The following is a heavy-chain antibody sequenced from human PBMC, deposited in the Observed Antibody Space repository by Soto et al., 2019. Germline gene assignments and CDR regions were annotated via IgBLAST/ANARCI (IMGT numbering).Heavy chain of an antibody. D-gene: IGHD2-2*01. V-gene: IGHV1-69*13. CDR3: ATLGFCTSTSCYGPPGGLAALAV. CDR2: IIPFFGIP. Sequence: SVKVSCKASGDTFTNYAIGWVRQAPGQGLEWMGRIIPFFGIPTYIQNFQGRVAITADASTSTAYMELTSLRSEDTAVYYCATLGFCTSTSCYGPPGGLAALAVWGQGTTVTVSS. J-gene: IGHJ6*02. CDR1: GDTFTNYA.